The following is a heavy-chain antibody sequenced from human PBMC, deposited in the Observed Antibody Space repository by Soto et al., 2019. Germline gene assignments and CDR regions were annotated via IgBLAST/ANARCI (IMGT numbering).Heavy chain of an antibody. D-gene: IGHD3-3*01. CDR2: IDHSGYT. CDR3: ARVRDWFDP. Sequence: SETLSLTCAVYGGSFSGYYWNWIRQPPGKGLEWIGEIDHSGYTNYNPSLKSRVTISVDTSKNEFSLRLTSVTAADTAVYYCARVRDWFDPWGQGTLVTVSS. V-gene: IGHV4-34*01. J-gene: IGHJ5*02. CDR1: GGSFSGYY.